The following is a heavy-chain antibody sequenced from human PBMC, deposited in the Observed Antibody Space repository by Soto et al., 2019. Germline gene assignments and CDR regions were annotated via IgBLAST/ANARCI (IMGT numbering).Heavy chain of an antibody. V-gene: IGHV3-23*01. D-gene: IGHD2-15*01. J-gene: IGHJ4*02. CDR1: GFTFSSYA. CDR3: AKLQFVVVVAATFDY. CDR2: ISGSGGST. Sequence: GESLKISCAASGFTFSSYAMSWVRQAPGKGLEWVSAISGSGGSTYYADSVKGRFTISRDNSKNTLYLQMNSLRAEDTAVYYCAKLQFVVVVAATFDYWGQGTLVTVSS.